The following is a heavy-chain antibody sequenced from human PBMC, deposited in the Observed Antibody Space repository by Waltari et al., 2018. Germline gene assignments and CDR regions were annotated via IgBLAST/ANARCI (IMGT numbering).Heavy chain of an antibody. CDR3: AFRCSSTSCYSGFAFDI. CDR1: GYTLPESS. J-gene: IGHJ3*02. V-gene: IGHV1-24*01. D-gene: IGHD2-2*02. Sequence: QVQLVQSGAEVKKPGASVKVSCKVSGYTLPESSRHWVRQAPGKGLEWMGGFDPEDGETIYAQKFQGRVTMTEDTSTDTAYMELSSLRSEDTAVYYCAFRCSSTSCYSGFAFDIWGQGTMVTVSS. CDR2: FDPEDGET.